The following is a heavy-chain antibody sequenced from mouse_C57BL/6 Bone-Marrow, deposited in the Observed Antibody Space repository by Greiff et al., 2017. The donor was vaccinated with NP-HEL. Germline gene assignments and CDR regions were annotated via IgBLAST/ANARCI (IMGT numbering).Heavy chain of an antibody. CDR1: GFNIKDDY. CDR2: IDPETGDT. CDR3: TINRGAMDY. D-gene: IGHD2-14*01. V-gene: IGHV14-4*01. J-gene: IGHJ4*01. Sequence: EVQLQQSGAELVRPGASVKLSCTASGFNIKDDYMHWVKQRPEQGLEWLGWIDPETGDTVSASKFQGQATITANTSSNKAYLQLSSLTSEDTAVYYCTINRGAMDYWGQGTSVTVSS.